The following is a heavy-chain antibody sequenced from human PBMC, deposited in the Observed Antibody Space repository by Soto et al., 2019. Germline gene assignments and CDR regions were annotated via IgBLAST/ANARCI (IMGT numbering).Heavy chain of an antibody. CDR2: VSAGGDNT. J-gene: IGHJ3*02. Sequence: GGSLRLSCTASGFTFADYAMHWVRQAPGKGLEWVSRVSAGGDNTDYADAVKGRFTISRDNSKNTLFLQMTSLRAEDTALYYCARDCTNGVCLGAFDIWGQGTMVTVSS. CDR1: GFTFADYA. V-gene: IGHV3-23*01. D-gene: IGHD2-8*01. CDR3: ARDCTNGVCLGAFDI.